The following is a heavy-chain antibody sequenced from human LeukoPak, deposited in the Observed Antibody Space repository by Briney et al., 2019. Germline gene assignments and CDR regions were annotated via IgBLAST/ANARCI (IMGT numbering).Heavy chain of an antibody. D-gene: IGHD2-2*01. V-gene: IGHV3-30*18. CDR2: ISYDGSNK. CDR3: AKAPEYQLLWYYFDY. Sequence: PGRSLRLSCAASGFTFSSYGMHWVRQAPGKGLEWVAVISYDGSNKYYADSVKGRFTISRDNSKNTLYLQMNSLRAEDTAVYYCAKAPEYQLLWYYFDYWGQGTQVTVSS. J-gene: IGHJ4*02. CDR1: GFTFSSYG.